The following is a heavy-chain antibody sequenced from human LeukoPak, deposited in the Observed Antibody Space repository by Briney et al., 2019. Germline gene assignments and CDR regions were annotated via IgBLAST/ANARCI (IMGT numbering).Heavy chain of an antibody. CDR2: LYNRGST. J-gene: IGHJ3*02. CDR1: GGSISSYY. D-gene: IGHD6-19*01. Sequence: PSETLSLTCTVSGGSISSYYWSWIRQPPGKGLEWIGYLYNRGSTNYNPSLKSRVTISVDTSKNQFSLKLRSVTAADTAVYYCARDRPGIAVGGDAFDIWGQGTMVTVSS. V-gene: IGHV4-59*01. CDR3: ARDRPGIAVGGDAFDI.